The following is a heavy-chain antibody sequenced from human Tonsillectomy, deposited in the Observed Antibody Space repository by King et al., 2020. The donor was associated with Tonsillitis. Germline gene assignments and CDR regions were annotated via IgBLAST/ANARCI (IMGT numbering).Heavy chain of an antibody. J-gene: IGHJ4*02. V-gene: IGHV4-39*01. CDR3: ARGSRLGIYYFDY. D-gene: IGHD3-22*01. Sequence: QLQESGPGLVKPSETLSLTRTVSGGSISSSSYYWGWIRQPPGKGLEWIGSIYYSGSTYYNPSLKSRVTMSVDTSNNQFSLKLSSVTAADTAVYYCARGSRLGIYYFDYWGQGTLVTVSS. CDR1: GGSISSSSYY. CDR2: IYYSGST.